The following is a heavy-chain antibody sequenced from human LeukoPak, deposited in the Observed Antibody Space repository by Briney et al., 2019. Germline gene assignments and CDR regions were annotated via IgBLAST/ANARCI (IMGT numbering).Heavy chain of an antibody. V-gene: IGHV1-69*06. CDR1: GGTFSSYA. J-gene: IGHJ4*02. CDR3: ARDRYSSSWYVSAYFDY. CDR2: IIPIFGTA. Sequence: ASVKVSCKASGGTFSSYAISWVRQAPGQGLEWMGGIIPIFGTANYAQKFQGRVTITADKSTSTAYMELSSLRSEDTAVYYCARDRYSSSWYVSAYFDYWGQGTLVTVSS. D-gene: IGHD6-13*01.